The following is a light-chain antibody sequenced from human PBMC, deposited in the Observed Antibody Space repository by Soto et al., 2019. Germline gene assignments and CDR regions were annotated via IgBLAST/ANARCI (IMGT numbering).Light chain of an antibody. CDR1: QSISVH. Sequence: DIQMTQSPSSLSASVGHTVTITCRASQSISVHLNWYQQKPGKVPKLLIYAASNLHSGVPSRFRGSGSETDFALTISSLQPEDFATYYCQQSYITPYTFGQGTRLEIK. V-gene: IGKV1-39*01. J-gene: IGKJ2*01. CDR3: QQSYITPYT. CDR2: AAS.